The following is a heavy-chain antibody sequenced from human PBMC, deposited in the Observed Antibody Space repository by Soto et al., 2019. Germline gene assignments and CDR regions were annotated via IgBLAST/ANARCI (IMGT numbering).Heavy chain of an antibody. V-gene: IGHV1-24*01. Sequence: GASVKVSCKVSGDTLTELSMHWVRHAPGKGLEWMGGFDPEDGETIYAQKFQGRVTMTEDTSTDTAYMELSSLRSEDTAVYYCATNAPNRFTGYFDYWGQGTLVTVSS. J-gene: IGHJ4*02. CDR1: GDTLTELS. CDR2: FDPEDGET. CDR3: ATNAPNRFTGYFDY. D-gene: IGHD3-9*01.